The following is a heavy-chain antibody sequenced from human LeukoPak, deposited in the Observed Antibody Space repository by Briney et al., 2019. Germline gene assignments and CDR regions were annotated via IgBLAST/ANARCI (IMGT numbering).Heavy chain of an antibody. D-gene: IGHD6-13*01. V-gene: IGHV3-11*06. CDR1: GFTFSDYY. CDR3: ARDVFAAAGTKTFDY. CDR2: ISSSSSYI. Sequence: PGGSLRLSCAASGFTFSDYYMSWIRQAPGKGLEWVSSISSSSSYIYYADSVKGRFTISRDNAKNSLYLQMNSLRAEDTAVYYCARDVFAAAGTKTFDYWGQGTLVTVSS. J-gene: IGHJ4*02.